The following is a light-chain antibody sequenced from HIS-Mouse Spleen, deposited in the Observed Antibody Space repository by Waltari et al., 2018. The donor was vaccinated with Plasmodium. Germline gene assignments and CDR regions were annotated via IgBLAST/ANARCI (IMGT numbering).Light chain of an antibody. CDR2: EDS. J-gene: IGLJ3*02. V-gene: IGLV3-10*01. CDR1: ALPTNY. CDR3: YSTDSSGNHRV. Sequence: SSELTHTPSVSVSPGQTARISCTVAALPTNYAYGYQQQSGQAPVLVIYEDSKRPSGIPERFSGSSSGTMATVTISGAQVEDEADYYCYSTDSSGNHRVFGGGTKLTVL.